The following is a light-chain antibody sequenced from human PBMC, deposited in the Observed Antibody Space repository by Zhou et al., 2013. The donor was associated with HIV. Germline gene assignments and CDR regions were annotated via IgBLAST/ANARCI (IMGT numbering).Light chain of an antibody. Sequence: EIVLTQSPATLSLSPGDRATLSCRATQSVSSSLAWYQQKPDQAPRLLIYDASNRAAGIPARFSGSGSGTDFTLTISRLEPEDFAVYYCQQYDTSPPGTFGQGTKVDIK. V-gene: IGKV3-11*01. J-gene: IGKJ1*01. CDR1: QSVSSS. CDR3: QQYDTSPPGT. CDR2: DAS.